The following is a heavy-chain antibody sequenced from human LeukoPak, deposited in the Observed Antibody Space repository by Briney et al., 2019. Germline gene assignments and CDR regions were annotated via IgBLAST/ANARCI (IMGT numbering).Heavy chain of an antibody. V-gene: IGHV3-33*01. Sequence: GRSLRLSCAASGFTFSSYGMHWVRQAPGKGLEWVAVIWYDGSNKYYADSVKGRFTISRDNSKNTLYLQMNSLRAEDTAVYYCARDLSHPTTTVTYYFDYWGQGTLVTVSS. J-gene: IGHJ4*02. CDR1: GFTFSSYG. D-gene: IGHD4-17*01. CDR3: ARDLSHPTTTVTYYFDY. CDR2: IWYDGSNK.